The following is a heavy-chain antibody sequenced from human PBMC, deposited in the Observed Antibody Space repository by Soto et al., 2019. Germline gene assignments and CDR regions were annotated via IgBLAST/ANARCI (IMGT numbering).Heavy chain of an antibody. Sequence: ASVKVSCKASGYTFTSYGISWVRQAPGQGLEWMGWISAYNGNTNYAQKLQGRVTMTTDTSTSTAYMELRSLRSDDTAVYYCARAYGDYDYYYYMDVWGKGTTVTVSS. CDR3: ARAYGDYDYYYYMDV. V-gene: IGHV1-18*01. CDR2: ISAYNGNT. CDR1: GYTFTSYG. D-gene: IGHD4-17*01. J-gene: IGHJ6*03.